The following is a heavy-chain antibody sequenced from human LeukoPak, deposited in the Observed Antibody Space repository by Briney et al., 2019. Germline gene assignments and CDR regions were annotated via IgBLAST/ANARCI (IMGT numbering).Heavy chain of an antibody. CDR1: GFTFSIYS. J-gene: IGHJ5*02. V-gene: IGHV3-21*01. D-gene: IGHD1-1*01. Sequence: PGGSLRLSCAASGFTFSIYSMNWVRQTPGKGLEWVSSISSSSSYIYYADSVKGRFTISRDNAKNSLYLQMNSLRAEDTAVYYCARDLPYKTNWFDPWGQGTLVTVSS. CDR2: ISSSSSYI. CDR3: ARDLPYKTNWFDP.